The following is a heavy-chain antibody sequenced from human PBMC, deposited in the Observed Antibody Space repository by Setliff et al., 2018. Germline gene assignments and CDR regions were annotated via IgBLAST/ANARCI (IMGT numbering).Heavy chain of an antibody. Sequence: SETLSLTCVVDGMSFSEHYWAWIRQSPGKGLEWIGEISHTGSTNYNPSLKSRVTISINTSKKQFSLMMNSVTAADTGVYYCARLSCSSNSCPFDFWVQGTLVTVSS. D-gene: IGHD2-2*01. V-gene: IGHV4-34*01. CDR3: ARLSCSSNSCPFDF. J-gene: IGHJ4*02. CDR2: ISHTGST. CDR1: GMSFSEHY.